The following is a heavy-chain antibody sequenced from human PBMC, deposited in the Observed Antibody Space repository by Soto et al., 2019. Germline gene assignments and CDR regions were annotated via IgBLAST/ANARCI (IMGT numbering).Heavy chain of an antibody. D-gene: IGHD2-15*01. J-gene: IGHJ4*02. CDR3: ARHVGAGYCSGGSCPFVY. Sequence: QVQLQESGPGLVKPSETLSLTCTVSGGSISSYYWSWIRQPPGKGLEWIGYIYYSGSTNYNPSLTSRVTISVDTSKNQFSLKLSCVTAADTAVYYCARHVGAGYCSGGSCPFVYWVQGTLVTVSS. V-gene: IGHV4-59*08. CDR2: IYYSGST. CDR1: GGSISSYY.